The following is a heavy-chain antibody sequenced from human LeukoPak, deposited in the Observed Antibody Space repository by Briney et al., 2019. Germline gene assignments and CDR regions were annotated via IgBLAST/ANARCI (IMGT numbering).Heavy chain of an antibody. CDR2: ISYDGKSQ. D-gene: IGHD6-19*01. V-gene: IGHV3-30*18. J-gene: IGHJ5*02. CDR1: GFSCSNYG. Sequence: GGSLRLSCAASGFSCSNYGMHWVRQAPGKGLEWVAMISYDGKSQHYGDSVKGRFTISRDNPKNTVYLQMNSLRPEDSAMYYCAKDLYGGGWYNYFDPWGQGTRVTVSS. CDR3: AKDLYGGGWYNYFDP.